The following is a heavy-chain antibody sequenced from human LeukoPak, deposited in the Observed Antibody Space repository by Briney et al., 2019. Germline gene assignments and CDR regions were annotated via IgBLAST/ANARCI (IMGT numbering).Heavy chain of an antibody. CDR1: GFTFSSYA. CDR3: AREGYISGYGVIDY. V-gene: IGHV3-7*01. CDR2: IKRDGSEK. D-gene: IGHD5-18*01. Sequence: PGGSLRLSCAASGFTFSSYAMSWVRQAPGKGLEWVANIKRDGSEKYHVDSVKGRFTISRDNAKNSLYLQMSSLRDEDTAVYYCAREGYISGYGVIDYWGQGTLVTVSS. J-gene: IGHJ4*02.